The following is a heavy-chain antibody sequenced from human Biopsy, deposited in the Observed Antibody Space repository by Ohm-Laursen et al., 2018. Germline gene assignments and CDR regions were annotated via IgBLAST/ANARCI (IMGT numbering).Heavy chain of an antibody. D-gene: IGHD3-9*01. J-gene: IGHJ1*01. CDR2: NIPILGTG. Sequence: ASVKVSCKAPEGTFSNYGVNWVRQAPGQGLEWLGGNIPILGTGNYAQKIQDRVTVAADTSTSTATMEMSRLRSDGTAVYYCATKLTGDFHHWGQGTLVIVSS. CDR3: ATKLTGDFHH. V-gene: IGHV1-69*06. CDR1: EGTFSNYG.